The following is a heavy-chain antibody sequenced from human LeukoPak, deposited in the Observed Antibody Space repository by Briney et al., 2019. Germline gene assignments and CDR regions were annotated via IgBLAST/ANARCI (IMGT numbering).Heavy chain of an antibody. D-gene: IGHD5-24*01. Sequence: SETLSLTCTVSGGSISSYYWSWIRQPPGKGLEWIGYIYYSGSTNYNPSLKSRVTISVDTSKNQFSLKLSSVTAADTAVYYCARERRDGYKVYFDYWGLGTLVTVSS. CDR2: IYYSGST. CDR3: ARERRDGYKVYFDY. V-gene: IGHV4-59*01. CDR1: GGSISSYY. J-gene: IGHJ4*02.